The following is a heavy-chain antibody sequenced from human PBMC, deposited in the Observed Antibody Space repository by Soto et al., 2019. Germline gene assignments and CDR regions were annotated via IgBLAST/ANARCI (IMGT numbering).Heavy chain of an antibody. Sequence: QVQLEQSGPELKKPGSSVKGSCKPSGVTFDSFTFSWVRQAPGQGLEWMGGFVPMFGSASVAQRFQGRVRITAEAATGTGSMELSELRSDDSDIYYCAREDDTTGHYSWFDPWGPGTLVTVSS. CDR1: GVTFDSFT. CDR2: FVPMFGSA. J-gene: IGHJ5*02. V-gene: IGHV1-69*01. D-gene: IGHD3-9*01. CDR3: AREDDTTGHYSWFDP.